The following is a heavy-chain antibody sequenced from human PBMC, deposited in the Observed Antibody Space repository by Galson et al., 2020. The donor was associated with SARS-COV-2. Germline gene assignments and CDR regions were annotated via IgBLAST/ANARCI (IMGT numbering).Heavy chain of an antibody. CDR1: GYTFTRYG. CDR2: ISAYNGNT. Sequence: GESLKISCKASGYTFTRYGISWVRQAPGQGLEWMGWISAYNGNTKYAQKLHGRVTMTTDTSTSTANMELRSLRSDDTAVYYCAREGVYYYDSGGYPRYGMDVWGQGTTVTVSS. D-gene: IGHD3-22*01. J-gene: IGHJ6*02. V-gene: IGHV1-18*04. CDR3: AREGVYYYDSGGYPRYGMDV.